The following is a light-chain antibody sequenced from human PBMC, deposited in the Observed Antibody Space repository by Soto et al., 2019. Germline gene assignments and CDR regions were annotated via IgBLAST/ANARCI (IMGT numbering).Light chain of an antibody. CDR1: QGIGND. J-gene: IGKJ2*01. CDR3: LQHNSYPYP. V-gene: IGKV1-17*01. CDR2: AVS. Sequence: DIQMTQSPSSLSASIGDRVAITCRASQGIGNDLGWYQQKPGKAPKRLIYAVSSLQSGVPSRFSGSGSGTECTLTISSLQPEDFATYYCLQHNSYPYPFGQGTKLEIK.